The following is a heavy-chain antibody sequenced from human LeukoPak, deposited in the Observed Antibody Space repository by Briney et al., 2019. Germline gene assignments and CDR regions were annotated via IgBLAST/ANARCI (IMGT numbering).Heavy chain of an antibody. Sequence: GGSLRLSCAASGFTVSGAYMSWVRQAPGKGLEWVSVIYSGGTAYYADSVKGRFTISRDNSKNTVHLQMNSLGAEDTAVYYCAKDSLRISATGVEYFDHWGQGILVTVSS. CDR3: AKDSLRISATGVEYFDH. CDR1: GFTVSGAY. V-gene: IGHV3-66*01. CDR2: IYSGGTA. J-gene: IGHJ1*01. D-gene: IGHD6-13*01.